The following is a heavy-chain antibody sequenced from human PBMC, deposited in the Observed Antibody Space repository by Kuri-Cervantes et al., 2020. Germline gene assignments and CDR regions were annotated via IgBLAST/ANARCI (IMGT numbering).Heavy chain of an antibody. V-gene: IGHV3-9*01. CDR1: GFTFDDYA. CDR3: AKEGYSSGWSRGGFDY. CDR2: ISWNSGSI. D-gene: IGHD6-19*01. J-gene: IGHJ4*02. Sequence: GGFLRLSCAASGFTFDDYAMHWVRQAPGKGLGWVSGISWNSGSIGYADSVKGRFTISRDNAKNSLYLQMNSLRAEDTALYYCAKEGYSSGWSRGGFDYWGQGTLVTVSS.